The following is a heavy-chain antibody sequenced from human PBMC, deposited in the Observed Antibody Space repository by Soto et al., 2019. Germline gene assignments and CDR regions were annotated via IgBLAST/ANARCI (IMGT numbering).Heavy chain of an antibody. D-gene: IGHD3-22*01. V-gene: IGHV4-61*01. CDR1: GGSVSSGSYY. J-gene: IGHJ4*02. Sequence: QVQLQESGPGLVKPSETLSLTCTVSGGSVSSGSYYWSWIRQPPGKGLEWIGYISYSGSTNYNPSLKSRVTISVDTSKNLFSLELSSVTAADTAVYYCARGPDYYDSSGYYSPPDYWGQGTLVTVSS. CDR2: ISYSGST. CDR3: ARGPDYYDSSGYYSPPDY.